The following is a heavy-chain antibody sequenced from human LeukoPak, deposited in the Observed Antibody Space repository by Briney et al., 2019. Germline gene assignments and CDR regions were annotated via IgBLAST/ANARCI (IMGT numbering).Heavy chain of an antibody. Sequence: PSETLSLTCTVSGGSITSGNYYWSWIRQAPGRGLEWIGYISHSGDTYSNPSLKGRATVSMNRSKNQFSLNLRSVTAADTAVYYCARLIAADPQLDCWGQGTLVTVSS. D-gene: IGHD6-13*01. J-gene: IGHJ4*02. CDR2: ISHSGDT. CDR3: ARLIAADPQLDC. CDR1: GGSITSGNYY. V-gene: IGHV4-30-2*01.